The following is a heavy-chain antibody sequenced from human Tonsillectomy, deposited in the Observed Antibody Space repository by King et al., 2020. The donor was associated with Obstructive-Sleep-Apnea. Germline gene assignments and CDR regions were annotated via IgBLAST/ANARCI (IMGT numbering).Heavy chain of an antibody. CDR3: ARDQMVRGVPFDY. D-gene: IGHD3-10*01. CDR1: GGSISSGGYY. CDR2: IYYSGST. V-gene: IGHV4-30-4*01. J-gene: IGHJ4*02. Sequence: QLQESGPGLVKPSQTLSLTCTVSGGSISSGGYYWSWIRQPPGKGLEWIGYIYYSGSTYSNPSLKSRVTISIDTSKNQFSLKLSSVTAADTAVYYCARDQMVRGVPFDYWGQGTLVTVSS.